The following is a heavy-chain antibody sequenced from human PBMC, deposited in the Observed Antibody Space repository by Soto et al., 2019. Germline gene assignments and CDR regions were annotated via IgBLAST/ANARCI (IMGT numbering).Heavy chain of an antibody. J-gene: IGHJ4*02. V-gene: IGHV4-39*07. CDR3: ARRIPVAGLFDY. D-gene: IGHD6-19*01. CDR2: IYYIGST. Sequence: NLCETRSITCPVCGGAISSSRYYWGLIRHPPGKGLEWIVSIYYIGSTYYNPSVNIRVTISRDASKNQFSLKLSSVTDADTAVYYCARRIPVAGLFDYWGQGTLVPVSS. CDR1: GGAISSSRYY.